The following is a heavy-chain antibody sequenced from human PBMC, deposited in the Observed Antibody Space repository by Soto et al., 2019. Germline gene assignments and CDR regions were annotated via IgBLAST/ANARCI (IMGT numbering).Heavy chain of an antibody. V-gene: IGHV3-48*03. CDR2: ISSSGSTI. D-gene: IGHD4-17*01. Sequence: PGGSLRLSCAASGFTFSSYEMNWVRQAPGKGLEWVSYISSSGSTIYYADSVKGRFTISRDNAKNSLYLQMNSLRAEDTAVYYCARVIYGDYYYYGMDVWGQGTQVTVSS. CDR3: ARVIYGDYYYYGMDV. CDR1: GFTFSSYE. J-gene: IGHJ6*02.